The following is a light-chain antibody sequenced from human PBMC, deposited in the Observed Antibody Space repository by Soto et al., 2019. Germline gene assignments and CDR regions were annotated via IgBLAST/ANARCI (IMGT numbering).Light chain of an antibody. J-gene: IGLJ1*01. Sequence: QSALTQPPSASGSPGQSVTISCTGASSDVGGYNYVSWFQQHPGKAPKLLIYEVTNRPSGVPDLFSGSKSDNTASLTVSGLQAEDEADYYCSSYAGSNTFVFGTGTKLTVL. CDR1: SSDVGGYNY. CDR3: SSYAGSNTFV. V-gene: IGLV2-8*01. CDR2: EVT.